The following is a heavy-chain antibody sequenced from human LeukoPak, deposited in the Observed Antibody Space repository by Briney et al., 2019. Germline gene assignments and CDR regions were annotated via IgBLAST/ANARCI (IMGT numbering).Heavy chain of an antibody. D-gene: IGHD3-10*01. CDR2: IYYSGST. J-gene: IGHJ4*02. V-gene: IGHV4-39*07. CDR3: ARQGRRWFGELPTFHAIDY. Sequence: PSETLSLTCTVSGGSISSSSYYWGWIRQPPGKGLEWIGSIYYSGSTYYNPSLKSRVTISVDTSKNQFSLKLSSVTAADTAVYYCARQGRRWFGELPTFHAIDYWGQGTLVTVSS. CDR1: GGSISSSSYY.